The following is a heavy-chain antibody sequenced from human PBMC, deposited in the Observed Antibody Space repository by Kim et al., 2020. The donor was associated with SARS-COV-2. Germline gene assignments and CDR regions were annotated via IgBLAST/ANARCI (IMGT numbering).Heavy chain of an antibody. CDR2: IYYSGNT. J-gene: IGHJ4*02. CDR1: SGSFSSGGYY. D-gene: IGHD3-3*01. Sequence: TLSLTCTVSSGSFSSGGYYWSWIRQHPGKGLEWIGYIYYSGNTYYNPSLKSRVSISIHTSQNQFSLKLSSVTAADTAVYYCARGFGADLPDYWGQGTLVTVSS. CDR3: ARGFGADLPDY. V-gene: IGHV4-31*03.